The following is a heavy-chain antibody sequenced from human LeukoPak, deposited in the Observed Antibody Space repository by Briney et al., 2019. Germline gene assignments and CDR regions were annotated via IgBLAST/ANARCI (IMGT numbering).Heavy chain of an antibody. Sequence: GGSLRLSCAASGFTFSSYFMHWGRPVPRKGLVWVSRIKSDGNNTVYADPVKGRFTISRDNAENTLYLQMDSLRAEDTAVYYCVRKYPGYNGMDVWGQGTTVTVSS. CDR2: IKSDGNNT. V-gene: IGHV3-74*03. CDR3: VRKYPGYNGMDV. J-gene: IGHJ6*02. D-gene: IGHD1-1*01. CDR1: GFTFSSYF.